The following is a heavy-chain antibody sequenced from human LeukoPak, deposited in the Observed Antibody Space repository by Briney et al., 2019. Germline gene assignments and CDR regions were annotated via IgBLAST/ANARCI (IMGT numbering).Heavy chain of an antibody. V-gene: IGHV3-21*01. CDR1: GFTFGDYS. J-gene: IGHJ6*02. CDR2: ISSSSDYI. D-gene: IGHD5/OR15-5a*01. CDR3: ARSRSVSNYKGMDA. Sequence: GGPLRLSCPASGFTFGDYSMSWVRQAPGKGLEWVSSISSSSDYIYYADSVKGRFTISRDNARNSLYLQMNSLRAEDTAVYYCARSRSVSNYKGMDAWGQGTTVTVSS.